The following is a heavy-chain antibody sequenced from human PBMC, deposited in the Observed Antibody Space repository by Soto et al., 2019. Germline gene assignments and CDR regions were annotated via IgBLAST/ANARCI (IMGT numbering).Heavy chain of an antibody. V-gene: IGHV3-9*01. Sequence: EVQLVESGGGLVQPGRSLRLSCAASGFTFDDYAMHWVRQAPGKGLEWVSGISWNSGSIGYADSVKGRFTISRDNAKNSLYLQMNSMRAEDKALYYCAKVKFGEFLWPFDYWGQGTLVTVSS. CDR2: ISWNSGSI. D-gene: IGHD3-10*01. J-gene: IGHJ4*02. CDR3: AKVKFGEFLWPFDY. CDR1: GFTFDDYA.